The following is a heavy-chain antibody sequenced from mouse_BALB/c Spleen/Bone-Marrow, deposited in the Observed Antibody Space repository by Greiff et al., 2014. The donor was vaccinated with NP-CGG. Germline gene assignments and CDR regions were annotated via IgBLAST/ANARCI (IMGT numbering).Heavy chain of an antibody. CDR3: SRGRRDALDY. V-gene: IGHV1S81*02. J-gene: IGHJ4*01. CDR1: GYTFTSYY. CDR2: INPSNGGT. Sequence: VQLVESGAELVKPGASVKLSCKASGYTFTSYYMYWVQQRPGQGLEWFGEINPSNGGTNFNEKFKNKATLTVDKSSSTAYMQLNSLTSEDSAVYYCSRGRRDALDYWGQGTSVTVSS.